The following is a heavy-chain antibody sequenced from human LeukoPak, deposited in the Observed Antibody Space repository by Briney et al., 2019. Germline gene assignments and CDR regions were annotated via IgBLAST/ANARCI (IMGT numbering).Heavy chain of an antibody. V-gene: IGHV3-23*01. CDR1: GFTFDDYG. CDR3: VKGRAPSIAEAGTYAFDI. J-gene: IGHJ3*02. Sequence: GGSLRLSCAASGFTFDDYGMSWVRQAPGKGLEWVAGISGSGGSTYYADSAKGRFTISRDNFKNTLYVQMNSLRAEDTAVYYCVKGRAPSIAEAGTYAFDIWGQGTSVTVSS. D-gene: IGHD6-13*01. CDR2: ISGSGGST.